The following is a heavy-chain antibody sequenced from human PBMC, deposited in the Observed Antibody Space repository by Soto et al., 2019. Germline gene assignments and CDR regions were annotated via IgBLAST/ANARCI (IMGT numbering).Heavy chain of an antibody. Sequence: SETLSLTCTVSGGSISSYYWSWIRQPPGKGLEWIGYIYYSGSTNYNPSLKSRVTISVDTSKNQFSLKLSSVTAADTAVYYCARARHRVTEYYYMDVWGKGTTVTVSS. V-gene: IGHV4-59*01. CDR1: GGSISSYY. D-gene: IGHD2-21*02. CDR2: IYYSGST. CDR3: ARARHRVTEYYYMDV. J-gene: IGHJ6*03.